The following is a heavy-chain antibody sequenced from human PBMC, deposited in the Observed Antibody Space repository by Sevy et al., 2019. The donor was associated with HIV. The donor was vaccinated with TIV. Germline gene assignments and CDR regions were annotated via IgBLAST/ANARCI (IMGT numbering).Heavy chain of an antibody. V-gene: IGHV3-23*01. Sequence: GGSLRLSCAASEFTFSSYVMSWVRQAPGKGLEWVSAISGRGGSTYYADSVKGRFTISRDNSKNTLYLQMNSLRAEDTALYYCAKELCGAAAAFYWYFDLWGRGTLVTVSS. D-gene: IGHD6-13*01. CDR2: ISGRGGST. CDR1: EFTFSSYV. CDR3: AKELCGAAAAFYWYFDL. J-gene: IGHJ2*01.